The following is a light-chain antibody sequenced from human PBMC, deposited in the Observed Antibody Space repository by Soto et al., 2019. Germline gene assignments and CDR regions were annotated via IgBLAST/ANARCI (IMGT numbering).Light chain of an antibody. V-gene: IGKV2D-29*02. CDR3: MQSTQRPPT. J-gene: IGKJ5*01. CDR1: QSLLHITGETF. CDR2: EVS. Sequence: DVVMTQTPLSLSVAPGQPASISCKSSQSLLHITGETFLFWYLQKPGQSPQLLIYEVSTRVSGVPDRFSGSGSGADFTLAISRVQTDDVGIYYCMQSTQRPPTFGQGTRLGIE.